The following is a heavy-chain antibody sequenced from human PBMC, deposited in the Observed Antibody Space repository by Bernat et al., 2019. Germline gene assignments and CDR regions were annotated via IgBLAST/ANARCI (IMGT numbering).Heavy chain of an antibody. D-gene: IGHD3-3*01. CDR1: GYTFTSYA. CDR2: INTNTGNP. V-gene: IGHV7-4-1*02. CDR3: ASPLRFLEWLSPLDYSYYMDV. J-gene: IGHJ6*03. Sequence: QVQLVQSGSELKKPGASVKVSCKASGYTFTSYAMNWVRQAPGQGLEWMGWINTNTGNPTYAQGFTGRFVFSLDTSVSTAYLQISSLKAEDTAVYYCASPLRFLEWLSPLDYSYYMDVWGKGTTVTVSS.